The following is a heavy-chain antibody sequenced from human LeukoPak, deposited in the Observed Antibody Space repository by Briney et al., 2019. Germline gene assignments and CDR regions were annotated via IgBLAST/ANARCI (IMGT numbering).Heavy chain of an antibody. CDR2: ISAYNGNT. D-gene: IGHD3-3*01. J-gene: IGHJ3*02. Sequence: ASVKVSCKASGYTFTSYDINWVRQATGQGREWMGWISAYNGNTNYAQKLQGRLTMTTDTSTSTAYMELRSLRSDDTAVYYCARDWDRFWSGYWNDAFDIWGQGTMVTVSS. CDR3: ARDWDRFWSGYWNDAFDI. CDR1: GYTFTSYD. V-gene: IGHV1-18*01.